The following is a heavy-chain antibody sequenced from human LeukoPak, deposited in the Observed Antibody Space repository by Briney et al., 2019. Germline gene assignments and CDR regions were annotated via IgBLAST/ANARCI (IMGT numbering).Heavy chain of an antibody. J-gene: IGHJ4*02. CDR2: ISWDGGST. CDR1: GFTFDDYT. CDR3: AKDSRGYSYGYFDY. Sequence: GRSLRLSCAASGFTFDDYTMHWVRQAPGKGLEWVSLISWDGGSTYYADSVKGRFTISRDNSKNSLYLQMNSLRTEDTALYYCAKDSRGYSYGYFDYWGQGTLVTVSS. V-gene: IGHV3-43*01. D-gene: IGHD5-18*01.